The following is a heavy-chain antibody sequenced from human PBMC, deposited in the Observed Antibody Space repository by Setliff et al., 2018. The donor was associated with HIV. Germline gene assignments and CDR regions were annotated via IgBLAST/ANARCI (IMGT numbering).Heavy chain of an antibody. CDR1: GDSISTDY. V-gene: IGHV4-59*08. J-gene: IGHJ4*02. Sequence: SETLSLTCTVSGDSISTDYWTWIRQPPGKGLEWIGYIYNSASTSYNPSLKSRVTISVDTSKDQFSLKLSSVTAADTAVYYCAGHSPSDYWGQGTLVTVPQ. CDR3: AGHSPSDY. CDR2: IYNSAST.